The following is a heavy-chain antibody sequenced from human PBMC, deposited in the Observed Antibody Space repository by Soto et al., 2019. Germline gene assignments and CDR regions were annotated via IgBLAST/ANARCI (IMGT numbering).Heavy chain of an antibody. CDR2: VNAGNGNT. J-gene: IGHJ6*03. D-gene: IGHD2-2*01. Sequence: GASVKVSCKASGYSFSNYAVHWVRQAPGQRLEWMGWVNAGNGNTRYSQNFQGRVTITRDTSARTAYLELSSLRSEDTAVYYCARGHLAVVPVASWYYYMDVWGKGTTVTAP. CDR1: GYSFSNYA. V-gene: IGHV1-3*01. CDR3: ARGHLAVVPVASWYYYMDV.